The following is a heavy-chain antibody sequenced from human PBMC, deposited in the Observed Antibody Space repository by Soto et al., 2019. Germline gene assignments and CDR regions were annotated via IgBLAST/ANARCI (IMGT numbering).Heavy chain of an antibody. CDR1: GGTFSSYA. D-gene: IGHD6-6*01. CDR3: ARDLFPSSSSYYYYGMDV. J-gene: IGHJ6*02. V-gene: IGHV1-69*06. CDR2: IIPIFGTA. Sequence: QVQLVQSGAEVKKPGSSVKVSCKASGGTFSSYAISWVRQAPGQGLEWMGGIIPIFGTANYAQKFQGRVTITADKSTSTAYMELSSLRSEDTAVYCCARDLFPSSSSYYYYGMDVWGQGTTVTVSS.